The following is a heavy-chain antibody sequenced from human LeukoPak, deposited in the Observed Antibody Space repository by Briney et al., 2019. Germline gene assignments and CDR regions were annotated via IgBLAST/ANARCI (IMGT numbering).Heavy chain of an antibody. Sequence: PGGSLRLSCAASGFTSSSYWMSWVPQAPGKGLEWVVNIKKDGSEKYYVDSVKGRFTISRDNAKNSLYLQMNSLRAEDTAVYFCARGLYSSTTYYFDYWGQGTLVTVSS. CDR1: GFTSSSYW. D-gene: IGHD6-13*01. J-gene: IGHJ4*02. CDR2: IKKDGSEK. V-gene: IGHV3-7*03. CDR3: ARGLYSSTTYYFDY.